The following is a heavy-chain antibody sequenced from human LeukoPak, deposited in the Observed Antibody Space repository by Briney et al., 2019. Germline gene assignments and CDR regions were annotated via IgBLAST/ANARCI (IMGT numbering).Heavy chain of an antibody. V-gene: IGHV2-5*02. CDR2: MYWDDDK. CDR1: GFSLTTSGVA. CDR3: AYKAPTGWYQA. Sequence: ESGPTLVKPTQTLTLTCTFSGFSLTTSGVAVGWIRQPPGKALEWLTLMYWDDDKRHSPSLKSRLTVTKDTSKNQVVLTVTNMDPVDTATYYCAYKAPTGWYQAWGQGTLVTVSS. D-gene: IGHD6-19*01. J-gene: IGHJ4*02.